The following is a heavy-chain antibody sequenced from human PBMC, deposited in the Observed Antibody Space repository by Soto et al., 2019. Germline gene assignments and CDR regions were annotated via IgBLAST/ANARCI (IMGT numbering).Heavy chain of an antibody. V-gene: IGHV3-23*01. CDR1: GFTFSSYA. CDR3: AKSSCWYAEFDC. D-gene: IGHD6-19*01. CDR2: ISGSGGST. Sequence: EVQLLESGGGLVQPGGSLRLSCAASGFTFSSYAMSWVRQAPGKGLEWVSAISGSGGSTYYADSVKGRFTNSRDNTKNTLDLQMNRLRAEDTAVYYCAKSSCWYAEFDCWGQGTLVTVSS. J-gene: IGHJ4*02.